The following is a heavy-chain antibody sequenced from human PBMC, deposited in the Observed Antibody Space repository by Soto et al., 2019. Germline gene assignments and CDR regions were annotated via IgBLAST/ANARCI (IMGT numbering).Heavy chain of an antibody. CDR1: GGSINSGGYY. J-gene: IGHJ4*02. CDR2: IFYRRTT. D-gene: IGHD3-16*01. Sequence: TLSLTCSVSGGSINSGGYYWTWIRQHPGKGLEWIGYIFYRRTTSYNPSLKSRVTISGDTSKTQFSLTLRSVTAADWAVNYCARGSHGELAYYLDFWGQGTPVTVSS. CDR3: ARGSHGELAYYLDF. V-gene: IGHV4-31*03.